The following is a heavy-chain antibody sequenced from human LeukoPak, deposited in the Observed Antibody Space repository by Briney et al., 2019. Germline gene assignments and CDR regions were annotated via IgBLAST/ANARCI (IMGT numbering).Heavy chain of an antibody. Sequence: GGSLRLSCVGSGFTFRSHAMSWVRQAPEKGLEFVSGIYENGGTTYYADSVKGRFTISRDNSKNTLYLQMNSLRAEDTAVYYCAKGRAYSGGSCSQFDYWGQGTLVPVSS. J-gene: IGHJ4*02. D-gene: IGHD2-15*01. CDR3: AKGRAYSGGSCSQFDY. CDR1: GFTFRSHA. CDR2: IYENGGTT. V-gene: IGHV3-23*01.